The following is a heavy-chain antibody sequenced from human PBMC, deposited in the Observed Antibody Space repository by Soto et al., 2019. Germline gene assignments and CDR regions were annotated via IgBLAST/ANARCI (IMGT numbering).Heavy chain of an antibody. V-gene: IGHV4-34*01. D-gene: IGHD2-15*01. Sequence: SESLSLTCAVYGGSFSGYYWTWIRQPPGKGLEWIGEINHSGSTNYNPSLKSRVTMSVDTSKNQVSLKLSSVTAADTAVYYCARGGARLQFRWFVDYWGQGTLVTVSS. CDR3: ARGGARLQFRWFVDY. CDR1: GGSFSGYY. J-gene: IGHJ4*02. CDR2: INHSGST.